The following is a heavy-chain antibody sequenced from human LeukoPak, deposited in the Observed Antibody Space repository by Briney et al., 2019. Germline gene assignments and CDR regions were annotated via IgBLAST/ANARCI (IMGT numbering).Heavy chain of an antibody. CDR2: IIPSGGDT. Sequence: VASVKVSCKASGYTFTSYYIHWVRQAPGQGLEWMGVIIPSGGDTTYAQKFQGRVTMTRDTSTSTVYLELSSLRSDDTAVYFCARRSSWFSLNYWGQGTLVTVSS. D-gene: IGHD6-13*01. CDR3: ARRSSWFSLNY. V-gene: IGHV1-46*01. J-gene: IGHJ4*02. CDR1: GYTFTSYY.